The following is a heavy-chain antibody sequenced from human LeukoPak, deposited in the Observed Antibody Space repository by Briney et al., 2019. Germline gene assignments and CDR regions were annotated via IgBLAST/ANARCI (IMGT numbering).Heavy chain of an antibody. D-gene: IGHD1-26*01. V-gene: IGHV1-46*01. CDR2: INPSGGST. Sequence: ASVKVSCKASGYTFTSYYMHWVRQAPGQGLEWMGIINPSGGSTSYAQKFQGRVTMTRDTSTCTVYMELSSLRSEDTAVYYCARSVGATAWIDYWGQGTLVTVSS. CDR3: ARSVGATAWIDY. J-gene: IGHJ4*02. CDR1: GYTFTSYY.